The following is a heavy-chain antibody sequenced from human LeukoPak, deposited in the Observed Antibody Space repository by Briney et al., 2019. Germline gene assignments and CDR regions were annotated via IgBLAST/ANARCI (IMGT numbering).Heavy chain of an antibody. V-gene: IGHV3-33*01. CDR1: GFTFSSYG. CDR3: ARGSGSFSGGFDY. D-gene: IGHD1-26*01. J-gene: IGHJ4*02. Sequence: GRSLRLSCAASGFTFSSYGMHWVRQTPGKGLEWVTIIWSDGTNKYYAGSVKGRFTISRDNSKNTLYLQMNSLRAEDTAVYYCARGSGSFSGGFDYWGQGTLVTVSS. CDR2: IWSDGTNK.